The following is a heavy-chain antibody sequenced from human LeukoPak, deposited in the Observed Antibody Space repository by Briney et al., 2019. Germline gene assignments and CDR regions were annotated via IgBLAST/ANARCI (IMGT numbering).Heavy chain of an antibody. CDR1: GFTFNNAW. CDR2: IKSKTDGGTT. Sequence: PGGSLRLSCVASGFTFNNAWMSWVRQAPGKGLEWVGRIKSKTDGGTTDFAAPVKGRCTISRDDSKNTLYVQMNSLKTGDTAVYYCTTGYCSTGSCAFDIWGQGTMVTVSS. V-gene: IGHV3-15*01. CDR3: TTGYCSTGSCAFDI. J-gene: IGHJ3*02. D-gene: IGHD2-15*01.